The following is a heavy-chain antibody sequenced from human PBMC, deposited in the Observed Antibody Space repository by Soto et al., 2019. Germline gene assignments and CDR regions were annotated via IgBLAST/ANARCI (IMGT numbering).Heavy chain of an antibody. J-gene: IGHJ4*02. V-gene: IGHV4-34*01. Sequence: SETLSLTCAVYGGSFSGYYWSWIRQPPGKGLEWIGEINHSGSTNYNPSLKSRVTISVDTSKNQFSLKLSSVTAADTAVYYCARRGLRYCSSTSCNRKYYFDYWGQGTLVTVSS. CDR1: GGSFSGYY. CDR3: ARRGLRYCSSTSCNRKYYFDY. CDR2: INHSGST. D-gene: IGHD2-2*01.